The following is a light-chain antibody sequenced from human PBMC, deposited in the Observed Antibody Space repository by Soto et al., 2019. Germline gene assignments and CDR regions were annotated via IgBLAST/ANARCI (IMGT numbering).Light chain of an antibody. CDR3: QQYNVYST. V-gene: IGKV1-5*03. CDR1: QSISSW. Sequence: DIQMNKSPSTLSASIGDRVNITCRASQSISSWLAWYQQKPGKAPKVLIYKASNLESGVPSRFSGSGSETEFTLTISSLQPDDFATYYCQQYNVYSTFGGGTKVDIK. CDR2: KAS. J-gene: IGKJ4*01.